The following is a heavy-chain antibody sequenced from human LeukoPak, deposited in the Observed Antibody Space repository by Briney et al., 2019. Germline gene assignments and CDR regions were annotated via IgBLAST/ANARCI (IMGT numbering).Heavy chain of an antibody. Sequence: GGSLRLSCAASGFTFSSYTMNWVRQAPGKGLEWVSSISGSSRHKYYADSVKGRFTISRDNAKNSLYLQMNSLRAEDTAMYYCARTANFAAGYYIDYWGQGTLVTVSS. J-gene: IGHJ4*02. D-gene: IGHD6-13*01. CDR2: ISGSSRHK. V-gene: IGHV3-21*01. CDR3: ARTANFAAGYYIDY. CDR1: GFTFSSYT.